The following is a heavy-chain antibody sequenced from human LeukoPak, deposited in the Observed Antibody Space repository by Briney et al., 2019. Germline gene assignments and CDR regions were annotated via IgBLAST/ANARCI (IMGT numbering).Heavy chain of an antibody. CDR2: ISSSSSYI. D-gene: IGHD1-26*01. V-gene: IGHV3-21*04. CDR3: AKAIASPGATTNLAFDI. Sequence: GGSLRLSCAASGFTFSSYSMNWVRQAPGKGLEWVSSISSSSSYIYYADSVKGRFTISRDNAKNSLYLQMNSLRAEDTAVYYCAKAIASPGATTNLAFDIWGQGTMVTVSS. CDR1: GFTFSSYS. J-gene: IGHJ3*02.